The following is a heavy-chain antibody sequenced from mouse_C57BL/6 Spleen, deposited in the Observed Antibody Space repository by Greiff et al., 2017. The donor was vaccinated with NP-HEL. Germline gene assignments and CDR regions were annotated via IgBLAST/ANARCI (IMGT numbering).Heavy chain of an antibody. CDR2: ILPGSGRN. Sequence: VKLVESGAELMKPGASVKLSCKATGYTFPGYWIEWVKQRPGHGLEWIGEILPGSGRNNSNEKFKGKATFTADKSSNTAYMQLSSLTTEDSAIYYCARVRQLRLPDYYAMDYWGQGTSVTVSS. V-gene: IGHV1-9*01. D-gene: IGHD3-2*02. J-gene: IGHJ4*01. CDR1: GYTFPGYW. CDR3: ARVRQLRLPDYYAMDY.